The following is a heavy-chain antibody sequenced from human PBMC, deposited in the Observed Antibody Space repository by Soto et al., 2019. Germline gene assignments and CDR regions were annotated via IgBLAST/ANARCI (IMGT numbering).Heavy chain of an antibody. CDR2: ITGSGSVM. CDR3: ARADWQRRDWNDPFDY. CDR1: GFTFSDYY. D-gene: IGHD1-1*01. V-gene: IGHV3-11*01. J-gene: IGHJ4*02. Sequence: PGGSLRLSCEASGFTFSDYYMAWIRQAPGKGLEWVSYITGSGSVMYYADSVKGRCTISRDNARNTLFLHIRSLRAEDTAVYYCARADWQRRDWNDPFDYWGQGTLVTVSS.